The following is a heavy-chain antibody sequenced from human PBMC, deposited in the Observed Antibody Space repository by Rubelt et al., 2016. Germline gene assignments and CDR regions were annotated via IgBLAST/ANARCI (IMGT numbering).Heavy chain of an antibody. V-gene: IGHV3-7*05. Sequence: EVQVVESGGGLVQPGGSLRLSCAASGFIFSTYSMSWVRQAPGKGLEWVANIREDGNEKNYLDSVKGRFVRARGNAKSALLLKVSSRRVEETAIYYCVGQAWLEAWGKGTLITVSS. J-gene: IGHJ5*02. CDR3: VGQAWLEA. CDR1: GFIFSTYS. CDR2: IREDGNEK.